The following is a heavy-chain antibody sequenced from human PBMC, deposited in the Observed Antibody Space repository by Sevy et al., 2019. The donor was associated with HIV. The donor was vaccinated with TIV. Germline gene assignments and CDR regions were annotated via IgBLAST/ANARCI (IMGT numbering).Heavy chain of an antibody. J-gene: IGHJ4*02. Sequence: QLGGSLRLSCVASGFTFNIHWMHWVRQVPGKGLVWVSRINLDGLITNYADSVTGRFTISRDNAKNTVYLQMNSLRVDDTAVYYCAGGSRGVATNWGPGTLVTVSS. V-gene: IGHV3-74*01. CDR1: GFTFNIHW. D-gene: IGHD3-10*01. CDR2: INLDGLIT. CDR3: AGGSRGVATN.